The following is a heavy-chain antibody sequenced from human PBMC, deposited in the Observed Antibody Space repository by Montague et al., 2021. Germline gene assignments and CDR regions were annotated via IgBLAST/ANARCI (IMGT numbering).Heavy chain of an antibody. Sequence: SLRLSCAASGFTFRSYWMHWVRQAPGKGLVWVSRIKSHGLIAIYADSVKGRFTISRDNAKDTLHLQMNSLRAEDTATYYCARGGLRNYYYYMDVWGKGTTVTVSS. J-gene: IGHJ6*03. CDR3: ARGGLRNYYYYMDV. D-gene: IGHD3-16*01. V-gene: IGHV3-74*01. CDR2: IKSHGLIA. CDR1: GFTFRSYW.